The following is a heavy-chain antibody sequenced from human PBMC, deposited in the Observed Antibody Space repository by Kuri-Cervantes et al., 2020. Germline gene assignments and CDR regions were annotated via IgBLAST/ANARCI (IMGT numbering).Heavy chain of an antibody. J-gene: IGHJ4*02. CDR1: RLTFNTDA. CDR2: ISGNGASI. Sequence: GESLKISCTASRLTFNTDAMTWVRQAPGKGLEWVSTISGNGASIYYADSVKGRFTISRDNSKNTLFLTMNSLRAEDAAVYYCAEGLVRRYFDYWGQGTLVTVSS. D-gene: IGHD6-19*01. CDR3: AEGLVRRYFDY. V-gene: IGHV3-23*01.